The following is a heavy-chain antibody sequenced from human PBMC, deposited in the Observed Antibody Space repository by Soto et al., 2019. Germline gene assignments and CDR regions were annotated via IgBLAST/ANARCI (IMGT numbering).Heavy chain of an antibody. V-gene: IGHV1-3*01. Sequence: QVQLVPSGAEVKKPGASVKVSCQASGYTFTTYAIHWVRLAPGQGLEWMGWINAASGNTKYSQRFQGRVTITRDTSASTTYMELSSLRSADTALDYCARAPSCWYSHFDYWGQGTLVTVSS. CDR1: GYTFTTYA. CDR2: INAASGNT. CDR3: ARAPSCWYSHFDY. D-gene: IGHD6-19*01. J-gene: IGHJ4*02.